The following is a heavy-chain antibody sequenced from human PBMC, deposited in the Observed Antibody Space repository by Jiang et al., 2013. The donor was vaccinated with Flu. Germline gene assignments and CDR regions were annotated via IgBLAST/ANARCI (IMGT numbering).Heavy chain of an antibody. CDR2: INPTGGYT. V-gene: IGHV1-46*01. CDR1: GNTFTSYY. D-gene: IGHD2-21*02. CDR3: ARDRACGGACYYFDS. J-gene: IGHJ4*02. Sequence: GAEVKKPGASVKVSCKASGNTFTSYYMHWVRQAPGQGLEWMGMINPTGGYTTYAQKFQGRVTMTRDTSTSTVYMELSSLRSEDTAVYYCARDRACGGACYYFDSWGQGTLVTISS.